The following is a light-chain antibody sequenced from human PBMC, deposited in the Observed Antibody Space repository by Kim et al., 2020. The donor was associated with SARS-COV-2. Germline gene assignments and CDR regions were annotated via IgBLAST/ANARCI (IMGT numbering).Light chain of an antibody. Sequence: DIQMTQSPSSLSASVGDRVTITCRASQSIITSLNWYQQKPGRVPKLLIYTASTLQSGVPSRFSGTGSGTDFTLMISSLQPEDFATYFCQQGHTSPWTFGQGTKVDIK. J-gene: IGKJ1*01. CDR3: QQGHTSPWT. CDR1: QSIITS. V-gene: IGKV1-39*01. CDR2: TAS.